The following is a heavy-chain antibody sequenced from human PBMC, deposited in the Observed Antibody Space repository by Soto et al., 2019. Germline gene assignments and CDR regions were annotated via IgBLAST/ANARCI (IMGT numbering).Heavy chain of an antibody. CDR2: INPNSGGT. D-gene: IGHD6-6*01. CDR3: ARGIEYSSSPGYYYYGMDV. CDR1: GYTFTGYY. V-gene: IGHV1-2*04. Sequence: VASVKVSCKASGYTFTGYYMHWVRQAPGQGLEWMGWINPNSGGTNYAQKFQGWVTMTRDTSISTAYMELSRLRSDDTAVYYCARGIEYSSSPGYYYYGMDVWGQGTTVTVSS. J-gene: IGHJ6*02.